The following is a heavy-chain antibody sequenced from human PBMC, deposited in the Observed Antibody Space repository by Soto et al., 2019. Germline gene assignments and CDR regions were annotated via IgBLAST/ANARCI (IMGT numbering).Heavy chain of an antibody. J-gene: IGHJ6*02. CDR2: ISTDGGSA. V-gene: IGHV3-64D*06. D-gene: IGHD3-10*01. Sequence: GSLRLSCSASGFSFSTYAMHWVRQAPGKGLEYVSAISTDGGSAYYADSAKGRFTISRDNSKNALYLQMSRLRVEDTAVYYCAKTRLAVRELMGYYYGMDVWGQGTTVTVSS. CDR3: AKTRLAVRELMGYYYGMDV. CDR1: GFSFSTYA.